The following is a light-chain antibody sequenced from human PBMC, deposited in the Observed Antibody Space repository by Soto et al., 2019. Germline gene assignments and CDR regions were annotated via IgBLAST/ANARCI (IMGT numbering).Light chain of an antibody. V-gene: IGKV3-11*01. J-gene: IGKJ4*01. Sequence: EIVLTQSPATLSLSPGERATLSCRAARSVNNYLAWYQQKPGQAPRLLIYDASNRATGIPARFSGSGSGTDFTLNISSLEPEDFAVYYCQQRSNWPLTFGGGTKVEIK. CDR1: RSVNNY. CDR3: QQRSNWPLT. CDR2: DAS.